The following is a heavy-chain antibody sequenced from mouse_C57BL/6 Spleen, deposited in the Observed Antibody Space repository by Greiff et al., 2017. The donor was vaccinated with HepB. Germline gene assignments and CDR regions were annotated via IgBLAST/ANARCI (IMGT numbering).Heavy chain of an antibody. CDR3: AGGDNSYFDY. Sequence: VQLQQSGPELVKPGASAKISCKASGYTFTDYYMNWVKQSHGKSLEWIGDINPNNGGTSYNQKFKGKATLTVDKSSSTAYMELRSLTSEDSAVYYCAGGDNSYFDYWGQGTTLTVSS. D-gene: IGHD1-3*01. V-gene: IGHV1-26*01. CDR1: GYTFTDYY. J-gene: IGHJ2*01. CDR2: INPNNGGT.